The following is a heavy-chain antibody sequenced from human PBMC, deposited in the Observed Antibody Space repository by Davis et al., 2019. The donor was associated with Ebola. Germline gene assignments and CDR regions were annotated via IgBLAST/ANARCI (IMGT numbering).Heavy chain of an antibody. CDR1: GLTFSDHW. V-gene: IGHV3-7*04. Sequence: GESLKISCVASGLTFSDHWMSWVRQAPGKGLEWAANIKQDGREKYYVESVKGRFTVSRDNAQNSLYLQMNSLRAEDSAVYYCAGASYYYCMDVWGKGTTVTVSS. CDR2: IKQDGREK. CDR3: AGASYYYCMDV. J-gene: IGHJ6*03.